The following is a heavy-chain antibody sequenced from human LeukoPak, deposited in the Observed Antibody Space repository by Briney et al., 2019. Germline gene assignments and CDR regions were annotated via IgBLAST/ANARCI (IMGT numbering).Heavy chain of an antibody. V-gene: IGHV1-69*05. Sequence: SVRVSCKASGYTFTNYGISWVRQAPGQGLEWMGGIIPIFGTANYAQKFQGRVTITTDESTSTAYMELSSLRSEDTAVYYCARDGGSGSYSLGAFDIWGQGTMVTVSS. CDR3: ARDGGSGSYSLGAFDI. D-gene: IGHD3-10*01. J-gene: IGHJ3*02. CDR1: GYTFTNYG. CDR2: IIPIFGTA.